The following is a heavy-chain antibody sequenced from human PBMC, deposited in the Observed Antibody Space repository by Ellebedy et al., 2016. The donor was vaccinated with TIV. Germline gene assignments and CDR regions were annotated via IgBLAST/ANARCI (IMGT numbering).Heavy chain of an antibody. Sequence: MPSETLSLTCTVSGVSIRGYYWSWFRQPAGKGLEGVGRIYFSGIANYNPSLTSRVTMTVDTSKNQFSVKLTSVTAADTAVYYCARDTWDSSGISGWFDPWGQGTPVTVSS. V-gene: IGHV4-4*07. CDR2: IYFSGIA. J-gene: IGHJ5*02. CDR3: ARDTWDSSGISGWFDP. D-gene: IGHD3-22*01. CDR1: GVSIRGYY.